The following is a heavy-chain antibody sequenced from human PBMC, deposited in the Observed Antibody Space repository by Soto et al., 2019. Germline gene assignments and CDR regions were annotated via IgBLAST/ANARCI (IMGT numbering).Heavy chain of an antibody. V-gene: IGHV3-30-3*01. Sequence: QVQLVESGGGVVQPGRSLRLSCAASGFTFSSYAMHWVRQAPGKGLEWVAVIPYDGSNKYYADSVKGRFTISRDNSKNTLYLQMNSLRAEDTAVYYCARRTVVVVHRFDYWGQGTLVTVSS. CDR1: GFTFSSYA. J-gene: IGHJ4*02. CDR3: ARRTVVVVHRFDY. D-gene: IGHD3-22*01. CDR2: IPYDGSNK.